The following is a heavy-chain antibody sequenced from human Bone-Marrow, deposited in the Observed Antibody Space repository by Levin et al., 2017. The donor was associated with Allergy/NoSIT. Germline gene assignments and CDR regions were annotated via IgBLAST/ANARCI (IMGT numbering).Heavy chain of an antibody. CDR1: AYSINNGHY. CDR2: VYHSGDT. CDR3: ATATPVGQRILLDAFDL. J-gene: IGHJ3*01. V-gene: IGHV4-38-2*01. Sequence: SETLSLTCAVSAYSINNGHYWGWIRQPPGKGLEWIGNVYHSGDTYYSPSLKSRVSISIDTSKNQVSLNLTSMTAADTALYYCATATPVGQRILLDAFDLWGQGTPVTVSS. D-gene: IGHD6-25*01.